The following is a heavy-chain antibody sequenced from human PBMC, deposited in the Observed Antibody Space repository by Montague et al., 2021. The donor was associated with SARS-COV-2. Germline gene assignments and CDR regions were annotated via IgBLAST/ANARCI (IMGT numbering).Heavy chain of an antibody. D-gene: IGHD3-16*02. Sequence: SETLSLTCSVSGGSISGYYWSWIRQPPGKGLEWIGYIYHSGNTKYNPSLKSRVSISVDTPKNQFSLRLSSVTAADTAVYYCAREHRIVLSQTNWYFGLWGRGTLVTVSS. CDR1: GGSISGYY. CDR3: AREHRIVLSQTNWYFGL. V-gene: IGHV4-59*01. J-gene: IGHJ2*01. CDR2: IYHSGNT.